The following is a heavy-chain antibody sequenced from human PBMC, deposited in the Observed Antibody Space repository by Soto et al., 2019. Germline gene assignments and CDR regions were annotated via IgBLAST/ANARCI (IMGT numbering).Heavy chain of an antibody. CDR1: GGTFSSYA. Sequence: QVQLVQSGAEVKKPGSSVKVSCKASGGTFSSYAISWVRQAPGQGLEWMGGIIPIFGTANYAQKFQGRVTSTADESTSTAYMELSSRRSEDTAVYYCARPKTGTTEEGDHRYYGMAVWGQGTTVTVSS. D-gene: IGHD1-7*01. CDR2: IIPIFGTA. CDR3: ARPKTGTTEEGDHRYYGMAV. V-gene: IGHV1-69*01. J-gene: IGHJ6*02.